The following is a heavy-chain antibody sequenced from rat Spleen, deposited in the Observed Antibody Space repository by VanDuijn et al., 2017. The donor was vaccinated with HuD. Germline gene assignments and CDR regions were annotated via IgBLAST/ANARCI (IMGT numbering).Heavy chain of an antibody. J-gene: IGHJ2*01. V-gene: IGHV5-7*01. CDR3: TRGYAHY. CDR2: ISYDGSST. D-gene: IGHD1-12*03. CDR1: GFTFDDYY. Sequence: EVQLVESGGGFVQPGRSMKLSCAASGFTFDDYYMAWVRQAPKKGLEWVATISYDGSSTYYRDSVKGRFTISRDNAKSTLFLQMDSLRSEDTATYYCTRGYAHYWGQGVMVTVSS.